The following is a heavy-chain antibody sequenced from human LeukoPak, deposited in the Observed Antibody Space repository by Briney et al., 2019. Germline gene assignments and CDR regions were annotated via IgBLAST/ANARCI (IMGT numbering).Heavy chain of an antibody. CDR1: GFTFSSYA. V-gene: IGHV3-23*01. J-gene: IGHJ6*02. D-gene: IGHD3-10*01. CDR2: VTATAGNT. CDR3: AKGDYYGSGSFFKNGMDV. Sequence: GGSLRLSCAASGFTFSSYAMSWVRQAPGKGLEWVSAVTATAGNTYYADSVKGRFTISRDNSKNTLYLQVTSLRAEDTAVYYCAKGDYYGSGSFFKNGMDVWGQGTTVTVSS.